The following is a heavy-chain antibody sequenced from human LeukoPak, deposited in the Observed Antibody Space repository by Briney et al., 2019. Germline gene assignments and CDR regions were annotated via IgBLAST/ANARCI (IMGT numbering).Heavy chain of an antibody. V-gene: IGHV1-46*01. CDR3: ASEGGRVGALDY. Sequence: ASVKVSCKASGYTFTSYYMHWVRQAPGQGLEWMGIINPSGGSTSYAQKFQGRVTMTRDTSTSTVYMELSSLRSEDTAVYYCASEGGRVGALDYWGQGTLVTVSS. D-gene: IGHD1-26*01. J-gene: IGHJ4*02. CDR2: INPSGGST. CDR1: GYTFTSYY.